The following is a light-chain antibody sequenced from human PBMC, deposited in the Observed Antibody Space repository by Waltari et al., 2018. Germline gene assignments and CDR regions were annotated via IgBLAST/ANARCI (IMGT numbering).Light chain of an antibody. J-gene: IGKJ4*01. CDR1: QSSDISN. CDR2: GVS. V-gene: IGKV3-20*01. Sequence: EIVLTQSPGTLSLSLGGRATLSCKASQSSDISNLAWYQQKPGQAPRLLIYGVSGRATGIPARFSGSGCGTDYTLTISRLESEDFAVYYCQKYGSSPPLTFGGGTKVEMK. CDR3: QKYGSSPPLT.